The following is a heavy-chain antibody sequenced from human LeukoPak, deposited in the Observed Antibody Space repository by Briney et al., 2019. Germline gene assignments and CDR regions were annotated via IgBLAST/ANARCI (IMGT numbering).Heavy chain of an antibody. CDR3: ARDPTTTVVTRSWFDP. V-gene: IGHV3-33*01. J-gene: IGHJ5*02. D-gene: IGHD4-23*01. CDR2: IWYDGSNK. CDR1: GFTFSSYG. Sequence: AGGSLRLSCAASGFTFSSYGMHWVRQAPGKGLEWVAVIWYDGSNKYYADSVKGRFTISRDNSKNTLYLQMNSLRAEDTAVYYCARDPTTTVVTRSWFDPWGQGTLVTVSS.